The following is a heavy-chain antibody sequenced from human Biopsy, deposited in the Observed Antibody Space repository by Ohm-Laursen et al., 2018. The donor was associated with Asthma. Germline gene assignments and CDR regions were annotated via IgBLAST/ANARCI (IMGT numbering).Heavy chain of an antibody. CDR3: LIDTLGYYFDT. V-gene: IGHV3-30-3*01. CDR2: ITFDGSTQ. CDR1: GRHFGSYN. Sequence: SLRLSCSASGRHFGSYNMHWARQAPGKGLEWVAVITFDGSTQYYGDSVKGRFTISRDNSKNLLFLQMSSLRAEDTAVYYCLIDTLGYYFDTWGQGTLVTVSS. D-gene: IGHD3-9*01. J-gene: IGHJ4*02.